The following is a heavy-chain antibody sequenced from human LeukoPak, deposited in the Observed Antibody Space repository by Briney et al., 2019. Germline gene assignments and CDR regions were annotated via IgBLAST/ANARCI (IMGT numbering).Heavy chain of an antibody. CDR3: ARGATYAYYFDY. D-gene: IGHD4-17*01. Sequence: GGSLRLSCAASGFTVSSNYMSWVRQAPGKGLEWVSVIYSGGSTYYADSVKGRFTISRDNSKNTLYLQMNSLRAEDTAVYYCARGATYAYYFDYWGQGILVTVSS. CDR2: IYSGGST. J-gene: IGHJ4*02. CDR1: GFTVSSNY. V-gene: IGHV3-66*01.